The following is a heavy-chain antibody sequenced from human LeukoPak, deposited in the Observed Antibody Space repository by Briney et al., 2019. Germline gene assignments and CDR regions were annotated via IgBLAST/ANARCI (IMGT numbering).Heavy chain of an antibody. CDR3: ARLMDYFDY. Sequence: SETLSLTCTVSGGSISSSTSYWGWIRQPPGKGLEWVATIYYSGNTYYNPSLNSRVTISLDTSKNQFSLKLSSVTAADTAVYYCARLMDYFDYWGQGTLVTVSS. CDR2: IYYSGNT. D-gene: IGHD2-8*01. CDR1: GGSISSSTSY. V-gene: IGHV4-39*07. J-gene: IGHJ4*02.